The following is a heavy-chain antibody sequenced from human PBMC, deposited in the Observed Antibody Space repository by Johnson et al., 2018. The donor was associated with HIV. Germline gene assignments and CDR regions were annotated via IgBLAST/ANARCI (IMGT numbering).Heavy chain of an antibody. CDR2: ISYDGSNK. D-gene: IGHD3-10*01. J-gene: IGHJ3*02. CDR1: VFTFSSYG. CDR3: ARANYYHN. V-gene: IGHV3-30*19. Sequence: QVQLVESGGGVVQPGGSLRLSCAASVFTFSSYGMHWVRQAPGKGLEWVAVISYDGSNKYYADSVKGRFTISRDNAENSLYLQMNSLRAEDTAVYYCARANYYHNWGQGTMVTVSS.